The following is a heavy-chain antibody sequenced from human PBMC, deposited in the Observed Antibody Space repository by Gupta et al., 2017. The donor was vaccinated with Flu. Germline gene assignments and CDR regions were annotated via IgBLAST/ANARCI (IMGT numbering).Heavy chain of an antibody. CDR2: IKHDGSER. J-gene: IGHJ4*02. Sequence: EVQLVESGEGLVQPGGSLRLSCAASGFTFNIYWMSWVRQAPGEGLEWVANIKHDGSERYYVDSVKGRFTISRDKNSLYLQMSSLRAEDTAVYYCARDYKYGSGWSRFDYWSQGTLVTVSS. CDR3: ARDYKYGSGWSRFDY. CDR1: GFTFNIYW. V-gene: IGHV3-7*01. D-gene: IGHD6-19*01.